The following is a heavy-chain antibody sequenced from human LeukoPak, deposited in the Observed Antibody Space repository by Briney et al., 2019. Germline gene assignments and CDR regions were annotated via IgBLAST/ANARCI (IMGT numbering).Heavy chain of an antibody. CDR3: AKTEEITIFGVVIEYYYGMDV. D-gene: IGHD3-3*01. J-gene: IGHJ6*02. CDR1: GFTFSSYA. Sequence: GGSLRLSCAASGFTFSSYAMSWVRQAPGKGLEWVSAISGSGGSTYYADSAKGRFTISRDNSKNTLYLQMNSLRAEDTAVYYCAKTEEITIFGVVIEYYYGMDVWGQGTTDTVSS. V-gene: IGHV3-23*01. CDR2: ISGSGGST.